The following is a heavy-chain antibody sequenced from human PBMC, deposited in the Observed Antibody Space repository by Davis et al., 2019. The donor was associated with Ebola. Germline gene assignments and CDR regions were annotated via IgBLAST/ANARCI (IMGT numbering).Heavy chain of an antibody. D-gene: IGHD5-18*01. Sequence: SCKASGYSFTGYYMLWVRQAPGKGLVWVSRIPSDGIRTTYAASVKGRFTISRHNSKNTLYLQMNSLRAEDTAVYYCARELYSRFDYWGQGTLVTVSS. J-gene: IGHJ4*02. CDR3: ARELYSRFDY. CDR1: GYSFTGYY. CDR2: IPSDGIRT. V-gene: IGHV3-74*01.